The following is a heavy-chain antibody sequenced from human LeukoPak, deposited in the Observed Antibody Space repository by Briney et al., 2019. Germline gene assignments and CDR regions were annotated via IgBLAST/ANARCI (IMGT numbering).Heavy chain of an antibody. J-gene: IGHJ4*02. D-gene: IGHD1-1*01. CDR2: FYYSGNT. Sequence: SETLSLTCTLSGGSISSSSYYWGWIRQPPGKGLEWIGSFYYSGNTYYNPSLKSRVTISVDTSKNQFSLKLSSVTAADTAVYYCARHLEANWNLDYWGQGTLVTVSS. V-gene: IGHV4-39*01. CDR3: ARHLEANWNLDY. CDR1: GGSISSSSYY.